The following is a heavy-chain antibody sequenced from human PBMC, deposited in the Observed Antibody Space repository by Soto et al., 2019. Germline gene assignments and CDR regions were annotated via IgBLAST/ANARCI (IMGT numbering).Heavy chain of an antibody. D-gene: IGHD2-2*01. CDR1: GDSITSGDYY. V-gene: IGHV4-30-4*01. CDR3: ATSNQRRFAVTDF. CDR2: ISYSGST. J-gene: IGHJ4*02. Sequence: SETLSLTCDVSGDSITSGDYYWIWIRRPPGKGLEWIGFISYSGSTDYKPSLKSRVTMSIDTSKNQFSLNLSSVTAADTAVYFCATSNQRRFAVTDFWGQGTLVTVSS.